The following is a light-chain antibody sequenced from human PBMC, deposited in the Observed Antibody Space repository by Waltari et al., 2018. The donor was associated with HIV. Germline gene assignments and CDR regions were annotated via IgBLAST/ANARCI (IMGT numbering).Light chain of an antibody. CDR1: QSVISY. V-gene: IGKV3-11*01. CDR2: AAS. Sequence: EIVLTQSPGTLSLSPGEGATLSCSASQSVISYVAWYQHKPGQAPRLLIYAASKRPTSIPARVSGSGSGTYFTLTIRRLEPEDFAGYFCQQRNNWPTSVNFGGGTRVEI. J-gene: IGKJ4*01. CDR3: QQRNNWPTSVN.